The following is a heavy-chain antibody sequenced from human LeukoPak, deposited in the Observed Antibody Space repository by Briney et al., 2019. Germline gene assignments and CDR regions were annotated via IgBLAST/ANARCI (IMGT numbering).Heavy chain of an antibody. CDR3: TTELYGSGAPFDY. J-gene: IGHJ4*02. CDR1: GFTFSNAW. Sequence: GGSLRLSCAASGFTFSNAWMSWVRQAPGKGLEWVGRIKSKTDGGTTDYAAPVKGRITISRDDSKNTLYLQMNSLKTEDTAVYYCTTELYGSGAPFDYWGQGTLVTVSS. D-gene: IGHD3-10*01. V-gene: IGHV3-15*01. CDR2: IKSKTDGGTT.